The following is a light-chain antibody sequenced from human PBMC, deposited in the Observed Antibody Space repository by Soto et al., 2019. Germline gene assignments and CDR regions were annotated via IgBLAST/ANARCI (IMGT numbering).Light chain of an antibody. CDR1: SSDVGGYNY. CDR2: EVT. CDR3: SSYTSSNNYV. V-gene: IGLV2-8*01. Sequence: QSALTQPPSASGSPGQSVTISCTRTSSDVGGYNYVSWYQQYPGKAPKLMIYEVTKRPSGVPDRFSGSKSGITASLTVSGLQTEDEADYYCSSYTSSNNYVFGPGTKVTVL. J-gene: IGLJ1*01.